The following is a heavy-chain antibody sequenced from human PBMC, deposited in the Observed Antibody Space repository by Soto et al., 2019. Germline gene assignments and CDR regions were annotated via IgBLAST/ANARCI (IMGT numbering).Heavy chain of an antibody. V-gene: IGHV1-18*01. Sequence: SSVKVSCKAAGYIFDTYVIGWVRQAPGQGLEWMGWISPYKGDTDYAQNLQGRFTMTTDTSTSTASMELWRLRSYDPAVYYCARGSRFAAFDIWGLGKMVTVSS. D-gene: IGHD3-16*01. J-gene: IGHJ3*02. CDR2: ISPYKGDT. CDR1: GYIFDTYV. CDR3: ARGSRFAAFDI.